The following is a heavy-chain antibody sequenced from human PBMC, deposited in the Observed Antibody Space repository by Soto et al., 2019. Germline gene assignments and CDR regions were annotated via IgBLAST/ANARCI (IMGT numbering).Heavy chain of an antibody. Sequence: ASVKVSCKASGYTFTSYGISWVRQAPGQGLEWMGWISAYNGNTNYAQKLQGRVTMTTDTSTSTAYMELRGLRSDDTAVYYCACDCRGTAMDRTAGDWFDYWGQGTLVTVSS. J-gene: IGHJ4*02. CDR3: ACDCRGTAMDRTAGDWFDY. CDR1: GYTFTSYG. D-gene: IGHD5-18*01. V-gene: IGHV1-18*01. CDR2: ISAYNGNT.